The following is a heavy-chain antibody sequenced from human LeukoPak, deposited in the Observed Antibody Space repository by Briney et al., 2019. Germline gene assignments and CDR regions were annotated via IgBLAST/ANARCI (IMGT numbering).Heavy chain of an antibody. Sequence: GRSLRLSCAASGFTFDDYAMHWVRQAPGKGLEGVSGISWNSGSIGYADSVKGRFTISRDNAKNSLYLQMNSLRAEDMALYYCAKDKGSSWYPYDAIDIWGQGTMVTVSS. CDR1: GFTFDDYA. J-gene: IGHJ3*02. D-gene: IGHD6-13*01. CDR3: AKDKGSSWYPYDAIDI. V-gene: IGHV3-9*03. CDR2: ISWNSGSI.